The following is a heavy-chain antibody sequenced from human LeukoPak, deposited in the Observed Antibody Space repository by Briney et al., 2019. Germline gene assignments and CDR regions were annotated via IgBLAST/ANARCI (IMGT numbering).Heavy chain of an antibody. CDR1: GFTFSSHS. V-gene: IGHV3-48*04. D-gene: IGHD5-12*01. CDR3: ARARGSGFHDY. J-gene: IGHJ4*02. CDR2: ISSSSSTI. Sequence: PGGSLRLSCAASGFTFSSHSMNWVRQAPGKGLEWVSYISSSSSTIYYADSVKGRFTISRDNAKDSLYLQMNSLRAEDTAVYYCARARGSGFHDYWGQGTLVTVSS.